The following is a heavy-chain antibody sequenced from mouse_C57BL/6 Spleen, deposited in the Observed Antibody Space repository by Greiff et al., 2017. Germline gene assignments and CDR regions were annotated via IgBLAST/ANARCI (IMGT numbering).Heavy chain of an antibody. CDR2: IDPSDSYT. CDR3: AREGYDGSRGGYFDV. V-gene: IGHV1-59*01. J-gene: IGHJ1*03. D-gene: IGHD1-1*01. CDR1: GYTFTSYW. Sequence: QVQLQQPGAELVRPGTSVKLSCKASGYTFTSYWMHWVKQRPGQGLEWIGVIDPSDSYTNYNQKFKGKATLTVDTSSCTAYMQLSSLTSEDYAIYYCAREGYDGSRGGYFDVWGTGTTVTVSS.